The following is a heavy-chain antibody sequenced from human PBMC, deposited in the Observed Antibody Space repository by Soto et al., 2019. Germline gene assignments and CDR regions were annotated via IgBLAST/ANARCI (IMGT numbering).Heavy chain of an antibody. J-gene: IGHJ4*02. CDR1: GGSISGYY. V-gene: IGHV4-59*12. CDR2: IFHGGST. D-gene: IGHD3-3*01. CDR3: VRESKIFGPVLSD. Sequence: PSETLSLTCTVSGGSISGYYWSWVRQPPGKGLEWIGYIFHGGSTKYNPSFRSRVTMSVDTSKNQLSLKLTSVTAAETAVYNCVRESKIFGPVLSDCGQGSLVTVSS.